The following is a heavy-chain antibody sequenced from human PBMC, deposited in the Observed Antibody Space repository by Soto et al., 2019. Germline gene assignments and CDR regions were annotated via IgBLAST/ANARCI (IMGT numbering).Heavy chain of an antibody. D-gene: IGHD3-9*01. V-gene: IGHV4-61*01. J-gene: IGHJ4*02. CDR1: GGSIRSPNFS. CDR2: IYYSGST. Sequence: SETLSLTCTVIGGSIRSPNFSWSWIRQHPGKGPEWIGNIYYSGSTNYNPSLKSRVTISVDTSKNQFSLKLSSVTAADTAVYYCARSHDILTGYPSPHFDYWGQGTLVTVSS. CDR3: ARSHDILTGYPSPHFDY.